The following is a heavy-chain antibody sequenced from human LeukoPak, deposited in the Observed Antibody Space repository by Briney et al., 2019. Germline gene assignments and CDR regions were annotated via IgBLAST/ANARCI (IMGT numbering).Heavy chain of an antibody. CDR1: GYTFTSYD. Sequence: ASVKVSCKASGYTFTSYDINWVRQATGQGLEWMGWMNPNSGNTGYAQKLQGRVTMTTDTSTSTAYMELRSLRSDDTAVYYCARVDGIAAAGTYYYYYMDVWGKGTTVTVSS. D-gene: IGHD6-13*01. V-gene: IGHV1-8*01. CDR2: MNPNSGNT. CDR3: ARVDGIAAAGTYYYYYMDV. J-gene: IGHJ6*03.